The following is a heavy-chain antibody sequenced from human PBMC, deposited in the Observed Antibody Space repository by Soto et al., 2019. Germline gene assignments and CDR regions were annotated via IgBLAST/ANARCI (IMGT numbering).Heavy chain of an antibody. D-gene: IGHD3-10*01. Sequence: PSEALCLSWAVSVGSIRGTKSRSWVRQPPGKGLEWIGEIYHSGSTNYNPSLKSRVTISVDKSKNQFSLKLSSVTAADTAVYYCARAPGGSGRGYFDYWGQGTLVTVSS. CDR3: ARAPGGSGRGYFDY. CDR1: VGSIRGTKS. J-gene: IGHJ4*02. CDR2: IYHSGST. V-gene: IGHV4-4*02.